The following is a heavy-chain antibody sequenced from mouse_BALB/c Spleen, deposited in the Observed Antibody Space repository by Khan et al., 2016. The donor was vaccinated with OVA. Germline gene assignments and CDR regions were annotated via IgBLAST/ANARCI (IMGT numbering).Heavy chain of an antibody. CDR2: IWSDGST. Sequence: QVQLKQSGPGLVAPSQSLSITCTISGFSLTNYGVHWIRQPPGKGLEWLVVIWSDGSTTYNSALKSRLTITKDNFKSQVFLQMNSLQTDDTAIYFCAIQPYYHYNIMDYWGQGTSVTVSS. D-gene: IGHD2-10*01. J-gene: IGHJ4*01. V-gene: IGHV2-6-1*01. CDR1: GFSLTNYG. CDR3: AIQPYYHYNIMDY.